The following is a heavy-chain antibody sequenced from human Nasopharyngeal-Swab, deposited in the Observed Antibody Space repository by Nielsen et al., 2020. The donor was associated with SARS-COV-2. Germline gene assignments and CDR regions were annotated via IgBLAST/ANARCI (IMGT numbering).Heavy chain of an antibody. CDR1: GGSFSGYY. V-gene: IGHV4-34*01. D-gene: IGHD3-22*01. Sequence: SQTLSLTCAVYGGSFSGYYWSWIRQPPGKGLEWIGEINHSGSTNYNPSLKSRVTISVDTSKNQFSLKLSSVTAADTAVYYCARGSYYYDSSGYLKAWGYFDYWGQGTLVTVPS. J-gene: IGHJ4*02. CDR2: INHSGST. CDR3: ARGSYYYDSSGYLKAWGYFDY.